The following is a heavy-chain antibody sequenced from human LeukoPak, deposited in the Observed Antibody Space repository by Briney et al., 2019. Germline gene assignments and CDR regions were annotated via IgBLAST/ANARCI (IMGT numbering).Heavy chain of an antibody. CDR3: AKVIGGSSAYDALDI. CDR1: GFTFSSYA. D-gene: IGHD6-6*01. CDR2: ISGSGGST. J-gene: IGHJ3*02. V-gene: IGHV3-23*01. Sequence: GGSLRLSCAASGFTFSSYAMSWVRQAPGKGLEWVSAISGSGGSTYYADSVKGRFTISIDNSKNTLYLQMNSLRVEDTAVYYCAKVIGGSSAYDALDIWGQGTMVTVSS.